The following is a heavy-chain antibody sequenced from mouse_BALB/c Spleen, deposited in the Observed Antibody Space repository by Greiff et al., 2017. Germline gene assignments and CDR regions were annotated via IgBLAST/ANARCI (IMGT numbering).Heavy chain of an antibody. Sequence: QRVESGAELMKPGASVKISCKATGYTFSSYWIEWVKQRPGHGLEWIGEILPGSGSTNYNEKFKGKATFTADTSSNTAYMQLSSLTSEDSAVYYCARRELYYGYDFYAMDYWGQGTSVTVSS. D-gene: IGHD2-2*01. V-gene: IGHV1-9*01. CDR2: ILPGSGST. CDR1: GYTFSSYW. CDR3: ARRELYYGYDFYAMDY. J-gene: IGHJ4*01.